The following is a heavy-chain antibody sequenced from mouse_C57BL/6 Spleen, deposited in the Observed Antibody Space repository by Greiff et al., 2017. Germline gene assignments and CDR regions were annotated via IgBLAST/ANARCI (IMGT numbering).Heavy chain of an antibody. J-gene: IGHJ3*01. CDR3: TGPHYYGREGGFAY. V-gene: IGHV1-15*01. D-gene: IGHD1-1*01. Sequence: VQLQQSGAELVRPGASVTLSCKASGYTFTDYEMHWVKQTPVHGLEWIGAIDPETGGTAYNQKFKGKAILTADKSSSTAYMELRSLTSEDSAVYYCTGPHYYGREGGFAYWGQGTLVTVSA. CDR1: GYTFTDYE. CDR2: IDPETGGT.